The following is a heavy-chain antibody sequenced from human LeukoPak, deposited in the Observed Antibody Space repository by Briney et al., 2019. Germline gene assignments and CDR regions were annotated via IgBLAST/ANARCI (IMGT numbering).Heavy chain of an antibody. J-gene: IGHJ4*02. CDR3: ARGPKWRVAGNYFDY. CDR2: INHSGST. V-gene: IGHV4-34*01. CDR1: GGSLSGYY. D-gene: IGHD6-19*01. Sequence: PSETLSLTCAVYGGSLSGYYWSWIRQPPGKGLEWIGEINHSGSTNYNPSLKSRVTISVDTSKNQFSLKLSSVTAADTAVYYCARGPKWRVAGNYFDYWGQGTLVTVSS.